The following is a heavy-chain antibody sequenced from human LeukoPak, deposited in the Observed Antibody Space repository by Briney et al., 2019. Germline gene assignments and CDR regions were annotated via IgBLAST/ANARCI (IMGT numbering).Heavy chain of an antibody. CDR1: GFTFSSYS. V-gene: IGHV3-23*01. D-gene: IGHD4-17*01. CDR3: AKDLKYNDYANFGY. J-gene: IGHJ4*02. CDR2: SSGSGSST. Sequence: GGSLRLSCAASGFTFSSYSMSWVRQAPGKGLEWVSVSSGSGSSTYYADSVKGRFTISRDNSKNTLYLQMNSLRAEDTAVYYCAKDLKYNDYANFGYWGQGILVTVSS.